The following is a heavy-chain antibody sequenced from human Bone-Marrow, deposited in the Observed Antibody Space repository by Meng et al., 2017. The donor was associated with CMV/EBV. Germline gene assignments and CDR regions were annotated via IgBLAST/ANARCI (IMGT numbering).Heavy chain of an antibody. CDR3: AGGEELLPTYYYYGMDV. CDR1: GFTLSSNW. V-gene: IGHV3-74*01. CDR2: INSDGGST. J-gene: IGHJ6*02. D-gene: IGHD2-15*01. Sequence: GESLKISCSASGFTLSSNWMHWVRQAPGKGLVWVSRINSDGGSTNYADSVKGRFTISRDNAKNSLYLQMNSLRAEDTAVYYCAGGEELLPTYYYYGMDVWGQGTTVTVSS.